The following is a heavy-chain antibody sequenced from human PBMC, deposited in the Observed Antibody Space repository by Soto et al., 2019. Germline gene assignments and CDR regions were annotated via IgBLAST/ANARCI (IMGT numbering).Heavy chain of an antibody. CDR1: GFNVNSDY. D-gene: IGHD6-13*01. Sequence: GGSLRLSCAASGFNVNSDYMNWVRQTPGKGLEWVASIYSGETTYYADSVRGRFTISSDKSKNTLYLQMNSLRAEDTAVYYCARERPQLVPYFDSWGQGTLVTVSS. CDR2: IYSGETT. V-gene: IGHV3-53*01. J-gene: IGHJ4*02. CDR3: ARERPQLVPYFDS.